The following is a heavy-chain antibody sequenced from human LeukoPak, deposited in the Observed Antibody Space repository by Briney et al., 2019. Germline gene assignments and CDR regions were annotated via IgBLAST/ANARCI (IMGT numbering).Heavy chain of an antibody. J-gene: IGHJ6*04. CDR2: IKQDGSEK. V-gene: IGHV3-7*01. D-gene: IGHD3-10*02. CDR1: GFTSSSYW. CDR3: AELGITMIGGV. Sequence: GGSLRLSCAASGFTSSSYWMSWVRQAPGKGLGWVANIKQDGSEKCYVDTVRGRFTISRDNAKNSLYLQMNSLRAADTAVYYCAELGITMIGGVWGKGTTATITA.